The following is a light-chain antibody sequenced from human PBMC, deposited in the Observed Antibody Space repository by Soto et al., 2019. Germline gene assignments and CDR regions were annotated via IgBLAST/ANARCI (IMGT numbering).Light chain of an antibody. CDR3: AAWDDSLSGYV. CDR2: SNN. J-gene: IGLJ1*01. CDR1: SSNIGNNA. V-gene: IGLV1-36*01. Sequence: QSVLTQPPSVSEAPRQRVTISCSGSSSNIGNNAVNWYQQLPGKAPKLLIYSNNQRPSGVPDRFSGSKSGTSASLAISGLRSEDEADYYCAAWDDSLSGYVFGTGTKLTVL.